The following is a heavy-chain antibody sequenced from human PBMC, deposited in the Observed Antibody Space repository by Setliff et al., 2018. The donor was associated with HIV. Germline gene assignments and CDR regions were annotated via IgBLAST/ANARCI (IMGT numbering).Heavy chain of an antibody. J-gene: IGHJ3*02. V-gene: IGHV1-18*01. Sequence: ASVKVSCKTSGYTFSTSGISWVRQAPGQGLEWLGWINIFNGNRDYAQKFQGRVTMTTDTSTSTAYLELRSLTSDDTAMYYCASPFYSSSWYPHSGAFDIWGQGTMVTVSS. CDR3: ASPFYSSSWYPHSGAFDI. CDR1: GYTFSTSG. CDR2: INIFNGNR. D-gene: IGHD6-13*01.